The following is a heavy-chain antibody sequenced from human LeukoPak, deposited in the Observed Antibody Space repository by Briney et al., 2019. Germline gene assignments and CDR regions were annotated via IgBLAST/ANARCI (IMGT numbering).Heavy chain of an antibody. J-gene: IGHJ6*02. CDR3: AVAAAGTRKSMDV. CDR1: GGTFSSYA. CDR2: IIPIFGTA. Sequence: ASVKVSCKASGGTFSSYAISWVRQAPGQGLEWMGGIIPIFGTANYAQKFQGRVTITRDTSASTAYMELSSLRSEDTAVYYCAVAAAGTRKSMDVWGQGTTVTVSS. D-gene: IGHD6-13*01. V-gene: IGHV1-69*05.